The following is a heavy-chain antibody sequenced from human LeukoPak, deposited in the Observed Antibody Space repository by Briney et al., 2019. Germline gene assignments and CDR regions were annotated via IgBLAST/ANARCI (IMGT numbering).Heavy chain of an antibody. V-gene: IGHV3-21*01. CDR3: ARSGYYYDSSGYRDY. Sequence: GGSLRLSCAASGFTFSSYSMNWVRQAPGKGLEWVSSISSSSSYIYYADSVKGRFTISRDNAKNSLYLQMNSLRAEDTAVYYCARSGYYYDSSGYRDYWGQGTLVTVSS. J-gene: IGHJ4*02. D-gene: IGHD3-22*01. CDR1: GFTFSSYS. CDR2: ISSSSSYI.